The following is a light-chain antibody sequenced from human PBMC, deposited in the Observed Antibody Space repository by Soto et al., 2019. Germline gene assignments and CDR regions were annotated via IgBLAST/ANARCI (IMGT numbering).Light chain of an antibody. CDR3: LQRAGWPWT. V-gene: IGKV3-11*02. CDR2: DTS. J-gene: IGKJ1*01. Sequence: EIVLTQSPATLSLSPGEEATLSCRASQSVSSYLAWYQQRPGQALRLLIYDTSNRATGVPGRCSGSGSGRDFALTISSLEPEDFVVYYCLQRAGWPWTIGQGSKVEIK. CDR1: QSVSSY.